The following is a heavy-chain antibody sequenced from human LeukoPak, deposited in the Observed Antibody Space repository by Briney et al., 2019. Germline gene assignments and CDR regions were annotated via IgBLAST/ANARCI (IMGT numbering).Heavy chain of an antibody. CDR3: ARFGSSWYQARSPATY. CDR1: GGSISSGSYY. V-gene: IGHV4-61*02. D-gene: IGHD6-13*01. J-gene: IGHJ4*02. CDR2: IYTSGST. Sequence: SETLSLTCTVSGGSISSGSYYWSWIRQPAGKGLEWIGRIYTSGSTNYNPSLKSRVTISVDTSKNQFSLKLSSVTAADTAVYYCARFGSSWYQARSPATYWGQGTLVTVSS.